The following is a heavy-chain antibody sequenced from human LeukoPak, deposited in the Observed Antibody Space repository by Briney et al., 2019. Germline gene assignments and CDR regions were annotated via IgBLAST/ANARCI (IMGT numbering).Heavy chain of an antibody. CDR3: ATVSVSSSSGFDY. V-gene: IGHV1-2*02. Sequence: ASVKVSCKASGYTFTGYYMYWVRQAPGQGLEWRGWINPNSGGTKYGQKFQGRIIMTSDTSTSTAYMELSSLRSDDTAVFYCATVSVSSSSGFDYWGQGTLVTVSS. CDR1: GYTFTGYY. CDR2: INPNSGGT. J-gene: IGHJ4*02. D-gene: IGHD6-6*01.